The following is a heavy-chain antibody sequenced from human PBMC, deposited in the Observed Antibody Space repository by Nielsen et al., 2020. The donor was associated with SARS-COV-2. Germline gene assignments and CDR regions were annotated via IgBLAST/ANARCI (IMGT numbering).Heavy chain of an antibody. CDR2: INSDSGNT. CDR1: GYTFTAYA. V-gene: IGHV1-3*04. Sequence: ASVKVSCKASGYTFTAYAIHWVRQDPGQRLEWMGWINSDSGNTKYSQKFRGRVTITRDTSASTAYMELSGLSSEDTAVYYCARSRDCSATSCFFDYWGQGALVTVSS. J-gene: IGHJ4*02. D-gene: IGHD2-2*01. CDR3: ARSRDCSATSCFFDY.